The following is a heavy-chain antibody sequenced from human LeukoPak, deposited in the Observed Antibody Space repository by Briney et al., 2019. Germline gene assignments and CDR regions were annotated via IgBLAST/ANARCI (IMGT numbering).Heavy chain of an antibody. Sequence: GGSLRLSCAASGFTFSSYWMSWVRQAPGKGLEWVANIKRDGSEKYYVDSVKGRFTISRDNAKNSLYLQMNSLRAEDTAVYYCARAGYYYDSSGYFDYWGQGTLVTASS. CDR2: IKRDGSEK. J-gene: IGHJ4*02. CDR1: GFTFSSYW. V-gene: IGHV3-7*04. CDR3: ARAGYYYDSSGYFDY. D-gene: IGHD3-22*01.